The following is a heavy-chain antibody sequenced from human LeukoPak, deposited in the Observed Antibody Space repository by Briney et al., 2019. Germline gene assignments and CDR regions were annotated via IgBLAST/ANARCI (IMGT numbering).Heavy chain of an antibody. CDR2: INTYDGST. CDR3: ARDIYYYDTTDPKIRSDY. Sequence: ASVKVSCKASGYTITSFGISWVRQAPGQGLEWMGWINTYDGSTKYAQKLQDRVTMTTDTSTNTDYMELGSLSSDDAAVYYCARDIYYYDTTDPKIRSDYWGQGTLVTVSS. J-gene: IGHJ4*02. D-gene: IGHD3-22*01. CDR1: GYTITSFG. V-gene: IGHV1-18*01.